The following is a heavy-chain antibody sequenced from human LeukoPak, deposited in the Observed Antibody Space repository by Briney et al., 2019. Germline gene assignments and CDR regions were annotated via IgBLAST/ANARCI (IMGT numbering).Heavy chain of an antibody. CDR2: IYHSGST. Sequence: SETLSLTCAVSGGSISSSNRWSWVRQPPGKGLEWIGEIYHSGSTNYNPSLKSRVTISVDKSKNQFSLKLSSVTAADTAVYYCARDGYNHNALDYWGQGTLVTVSS. J-gene: IGHJ4*02. D-gene: IGHD5-24*01. CDR3: ARDGYNHNALDY. V-gene: IGHV4-4*02. CDR1: GGSISSSNR.